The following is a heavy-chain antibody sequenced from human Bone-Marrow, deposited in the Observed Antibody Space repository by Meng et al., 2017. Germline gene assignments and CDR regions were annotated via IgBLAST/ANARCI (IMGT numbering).Heavy chain of an antibody. Sequence: SETLSLTCAVYGGSFSGYYWSWIRQPPGKGLEWIGEINHSGSTNYNPSLKSRVTISVDTSKNPFSLKLSSVTATDTAVYYCARGVRLGYCRGGSSCSSGQRPLYGMDVWGQGTTVTVSS. D-gene: IGHD2-15*01. CDR2: INHSGST. J-gene: IGHJ6*02. V-gene: IGHV4-34*01. CDR3: ARGVRLGYCRGGSSCSSGQRPLYGMDV. CDR1: GGSFSGYY.